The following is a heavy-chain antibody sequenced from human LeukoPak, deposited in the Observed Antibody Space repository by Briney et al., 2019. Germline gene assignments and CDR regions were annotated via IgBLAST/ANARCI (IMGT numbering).Heavy chain of an antibody. Sequence: ASVKVSCKASGYTFTGYYMHWVRQAPGQGLEWMGWINPNSGGTNYAQKFQGRVTMTRDTSISTAYMELSRLRSDDTAVYYCARSRRAYYDSSGPYYFDYWGQGTLVTVSS. CDR2: INPNSGGT. V-gene: IGHV1-2*02. D-gene: IGHD3-22*01. J-gene: IGHJ4*02. CDR3: ARSRRAYYDSSGPYYFDY. CDR1: GYTFTGYY.